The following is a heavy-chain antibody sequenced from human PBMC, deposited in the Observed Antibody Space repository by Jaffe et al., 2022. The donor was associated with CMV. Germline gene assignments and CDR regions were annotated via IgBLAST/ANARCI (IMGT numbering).Heavy chain of an antibody. V-gene: IGHV4-39*01. CDR1: GGSISSSSYY. CDR2: IYYSGST. Sequence: QLQLQESGPGLVKPSETLSLTCTVSGGSISSSSYYWGWIRQPPGKGLEWIGSIYYSGSTYYNPSLKSRVTISVDTSKNQFSLKLSSVTAADTAVYYCARHHHVLLWFGESNWFDPWGQGTLVTVSS. CDR3: ARHHHVLLWFGESNWFDP. J-gene: IGHJ5*02. D-gene: IGHD3-10*01.